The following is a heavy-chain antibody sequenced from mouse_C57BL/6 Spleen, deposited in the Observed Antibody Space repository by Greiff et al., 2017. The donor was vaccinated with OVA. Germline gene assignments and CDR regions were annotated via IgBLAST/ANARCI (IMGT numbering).Heavy chain of an antibody. CDR1: GYTFTSYW. J-gene: IGHJ2*01. CDR2: IDPSDSYT. D-gene: IGHD2-4*01. Sequence: QVQLKQPGAELVKPGASVKLSCKASGYTFTSYWMQWVKQRPGQGLEWIGEIDPSDSYTNYNQKFKGKATLTVDTSSSTAYMQLSSLTSGDSAVYYCARGGGYDYDPYYFDYWGQGTTLTVSS. CDR3: ARGGGYDYDPYYFDY. V-gene: IGHV1-50*01.